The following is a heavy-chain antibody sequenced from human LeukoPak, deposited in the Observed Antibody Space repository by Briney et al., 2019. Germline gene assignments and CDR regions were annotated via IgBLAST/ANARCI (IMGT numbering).Heavy chain of an antibody. V-gene: IGHV3-23*01. D-gene: IGHD4-17*01. CDR2: ISGSGGST. Sequence: GGSLRLSCAASGFTFSSHAMSWVRQAPGKGLEWVSAISGSGGSTYYADAVKGRFTISRDNSKNTLYLQMNSLRAEDTAVYYCAKSDQSTVTTRALAFDYWGQGTLVTVSS. J-gene: IGHJ4*02. CDR3: AKSDQSTVTTRALAFDY. CDR1: GFTFSSHA.